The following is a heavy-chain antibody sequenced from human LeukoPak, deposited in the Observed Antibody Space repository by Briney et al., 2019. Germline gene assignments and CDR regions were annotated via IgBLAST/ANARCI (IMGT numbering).Heavy chain of an antibody. D-gene: IGHD1-1*01. V-gene: IGHV3-23*01. CDR2: ISGSGGST. J-gene: IGHJ5*02. CDR3: AKDPYNDSPHPNWFDP. CDR1: GFTFSSYA. Sequence: SGGSLRLSCAASGFTFSSYAMSWVRQAPGKGLGWVSVISGSGGSTYYADSVKGRFTISRDNSKNTLYLQMNSLRAEDTAVYYCAKDPYNDSPHPNWFDPWGQGTLVTVSS.